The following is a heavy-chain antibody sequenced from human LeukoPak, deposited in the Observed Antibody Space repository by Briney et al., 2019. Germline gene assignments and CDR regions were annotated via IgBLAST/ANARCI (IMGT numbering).Heavy chain of an antibody. CDR1: GFTFSSYA. Sequence: GGSLRLSCAASGFTFSSYAMSWVSQAPGKGLEWVSAMSGSSGGTYYADSVKGRFTIFRDNSKNTLYLQITSLRAEDTAVYYCAKEYCTNEVCYFFDYWGQGTLVSVSS. V-gene: IGHV3-23*01. CDR3: AKEYCTNEVCYFFDY. CDR2: MSGSSGGT. J-gene: IGHJ4*02. D-gene: IGHD2-8*01.